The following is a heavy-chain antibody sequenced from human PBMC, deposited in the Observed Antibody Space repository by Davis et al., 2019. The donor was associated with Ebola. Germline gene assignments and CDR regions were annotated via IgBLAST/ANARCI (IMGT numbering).Heavy chain of an antibody. CDR2: ISSSSSTI. Sequence: PGGSLRLSCAASGFTFSSYSMNWVRQAPGKGLEWVSYISSSSSTIYYADSVKGRFTISRDNAKNSLYLQMNSLRDEDTAVYYCAREGRRSSWIWGWFDPWGQGTLVTVSS. V-gene: IGHV3-48*02. CDR3: AREGRRSSWIWGWFDP. J-gene: IGHJ5*02. D-gene: IGHD6-13*01. CDR1: GFTFSSYS.